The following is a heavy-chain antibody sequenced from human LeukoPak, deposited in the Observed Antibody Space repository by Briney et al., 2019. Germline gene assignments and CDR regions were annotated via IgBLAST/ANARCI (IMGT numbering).Heavy chain of an antibody. CDR1: GFTFSSYA. CDR3: AKEEVVVVAAIHYYYYGMDV. V-gene: IGHV3-30-3*02. J-gene: IGHJ6*02. D-gene: IGHD2-15*01. CDR2: ISYDGRNK. Sequence: GGSLRLSCAASGFTFSSYAMHWVRQAPGKGLEWVAVISYDGRNKYYADSVKGRFTISRDNSKNTLYLQMNSLRAEDTAVYYCAKEEVVVVAAIHYYYYGMDVWGQGTTVTVSS.